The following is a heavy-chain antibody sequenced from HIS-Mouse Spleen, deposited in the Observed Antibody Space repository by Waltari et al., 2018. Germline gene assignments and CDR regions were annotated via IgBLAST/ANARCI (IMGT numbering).Heavy chain of an antibody. D-gene: IGHD6-19*01. J-gene: IGHJ3*02. CDR2: ISDDGSNK. Sequence: QVQLVDSGGGVVQPGGSLRLSCAASGFAFSSSAMLWVRQDPGKGLEWVAVISDDGSNKDYADSVKGRFTISRDNSKNTLYLQMNSLRAEDTAVYYCARVNGIAVAGTDAFDIWGQGTMVTVSS. CDR3: ARVNGIAVAGTDAFDI. V-gene: IGHV3-30-3*01. CDR1: GFAFSSSA.